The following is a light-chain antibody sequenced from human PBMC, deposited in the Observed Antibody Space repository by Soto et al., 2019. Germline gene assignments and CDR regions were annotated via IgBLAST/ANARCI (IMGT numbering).Light chain of an antibody. CDR1: QSISTW. Sequence: EIQMTQSPSTLSASVGDRVTITCRASQSISTWVAWYQQRPGKAPKVLIYDASNLQSGVPSRFSGSGSGTEFTLTISSLQPDDFPTYFCQQYNEYLYTFGQGTNLEFK. J-gene: IGKJ2*01. CDR2: DAS. V-gene: IGKV1-5*01. CDR3: QQYNEYLYT.